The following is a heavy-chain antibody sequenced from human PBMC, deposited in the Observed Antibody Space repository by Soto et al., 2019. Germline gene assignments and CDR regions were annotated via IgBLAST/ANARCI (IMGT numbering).Heavy chain of an antibody. V-gene: IGHV1-8*01. Sequence: QVQLVQSGAEVKKRGASVKVSCKASGYTFTSYDINWVRQATGQGLEWMGWMNPNSGNTGYAQKFQGRVTMTMNTSIGTAYMELSSLRSEDTAVYYCARGRYCSGGSCYAYSRYWGQGTLVTVSS. CDR1: GYTFTSYD. CDR2: MNPNSGNT. D-gene: IGHD2-15*01. J-gene: IGHJ4*02. CDR3: ARGRYCSGGSCYAYSRY.